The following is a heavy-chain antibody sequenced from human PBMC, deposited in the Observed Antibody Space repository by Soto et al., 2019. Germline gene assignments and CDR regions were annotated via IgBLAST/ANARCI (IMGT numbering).Heavy chain of an antibody. CDR2: ISTDGRDK. J-gene: IGHJ4*02. D-gene: IGHD6-6*01. CDR3: AKDRERAAHYYFDY. CDR1: GFTFSSYA. V-gene: IGHV3-30*18. Sequence: GGSLRLSCAASGFTFSSYAMHWVRQAPGKGLEWVAVISTDGRDKHYADSVKGQFTISRDNSKNTLYLQMNSPRGEDTAVYYCAKDRERAAHYYFDYWGQGTPVTVSS.